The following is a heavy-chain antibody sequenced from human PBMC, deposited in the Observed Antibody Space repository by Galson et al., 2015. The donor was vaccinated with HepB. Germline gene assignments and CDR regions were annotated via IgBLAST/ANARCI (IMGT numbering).Heavy chain of an antibody. CDR1: GGSISSGGYY. CDR2: IYYSGST. CDR3: ARDRSNQELGGMDV. Sequence: TLSLTCTVSGGSISSGGYYWSWIRQHPGKGLEWIGYIYYSGSTYYNPSLKSRVTISVDTSKNQFSLKLSSVTAADTAVYYCARDRSNQELGGMDVWGQGTTVTVSS. D-gene: IGHD7-27*01. V-gene: IGHV4-31*03. J-gene: IGHJ6*02.